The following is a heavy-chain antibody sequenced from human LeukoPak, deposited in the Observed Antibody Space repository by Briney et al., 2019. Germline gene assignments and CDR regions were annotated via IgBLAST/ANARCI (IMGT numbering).Heavy chain of an antibody. V-gene: IGHV3-11*01. CDR2: ISGGGDTI. CDR3: ARVHCSGGGCSS. Sequence: GGSLRLSCAASGFTFSDFYMSWIRQAPGKGLEVILYISGGGDTIFYADSVKGRFTISRDNAKNSLYLQMNSLRAEDTAVYYCARVHCSGGGCSSWGQGTLVTVSS. D-gene: IGHD2-15*01. CDR1: GFTFSDFY. J-gene: IGHJ4*02.